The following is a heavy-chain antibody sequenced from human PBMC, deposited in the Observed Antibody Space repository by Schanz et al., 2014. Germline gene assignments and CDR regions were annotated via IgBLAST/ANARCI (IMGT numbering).Heavy chain of an antibody. J-gene: IGHJ4*02. Sequence: VQLLQFGGGVVQPGRSLRLSCAASGFTFSTYAMSWVRQAPGKGLEWVSVIYSGIGAYYADSVKGRFTISRDNSRNTLYLQMNSLRTEDTAVYYCASPSGYSDYGTYFDFWGQGTLVTVSS. CDR2: IYSGIGA. V-gene: IGHV3-66*02. CDR1: GFTFSTYA. D-gene: IGHD5-12*01. CDR3: ASPSGYSDYGTYFDF.